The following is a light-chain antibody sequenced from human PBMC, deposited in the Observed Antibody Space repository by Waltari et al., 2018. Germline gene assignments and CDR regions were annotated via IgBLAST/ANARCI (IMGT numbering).Light chain of an antibody. CDR1: SLSRFY. CDR2: GQD. CDR3: HSRDTSSTRV. V-gene: IGLV3-19*01. J-gene: IGLJ2*01. Sequence: SSKLTQDPAVSVALGQTVKITCQGDSLSRFYASWYQQRPGPAPILVLYGQDNRPSGIPERFSGSTSGNTASLTITGAQADDEADYYCHSRDTSSTRVFGGGTRLTV.